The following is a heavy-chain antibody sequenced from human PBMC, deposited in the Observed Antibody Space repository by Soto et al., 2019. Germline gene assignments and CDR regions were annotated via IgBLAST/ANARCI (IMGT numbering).Heavy chain of an antibody. CDR1: GGSISSGGYS. V-gene: IGHV4-30-2*01. CDR2: IYHSGSI. CDR3: ARDKITGLFDY. Sequence: SETLSLTCAVSGGSISSGGYSWSWIRQPPGKGLEWIGYIYHSGSIYYNPSLKSRVTISVDTSKNQFSLKLTSVTAADTAVYYCARDKITGLFDYWGQGILVTVSS. D-gene: IGHD2-8*02. J-gene: IGHJ4*02.